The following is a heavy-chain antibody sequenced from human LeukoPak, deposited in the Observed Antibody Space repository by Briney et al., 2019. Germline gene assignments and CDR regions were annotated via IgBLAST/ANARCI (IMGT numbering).Heavy chain of an antibody. V-gene: IGHV1-24*01. CDR1: GYTLTELS. D-gene: IGHD3-10*01. CDR2: FDPEDGET. J-gene: IGHJ3*02. Sequence: ASVKVSCKVSGYTLTELSMHWVRQAPGKGLEWMGGFDPEDGETIYAQKFQGRVTMTEDTSTDTAYMELSSLRSEGTAVYYCATVELGGVLGSGSPDAFDIWGQGTKVTVSS. CDR3: ATVELGGVLGSGSPDAFDI.